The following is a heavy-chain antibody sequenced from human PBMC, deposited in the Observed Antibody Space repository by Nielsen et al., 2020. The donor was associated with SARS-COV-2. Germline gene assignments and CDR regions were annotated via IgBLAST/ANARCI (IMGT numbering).Heavy chain of an antibody. J-gene: IGHJ4*02. CDR2: IYDSGNT. Sequence: SETLSLTCTVSGGAISSYYWTGIRQPPEKGLEWIAYIYDSGNTNYNPSLKSRVTISVDTSRNQFSLKLTSVTAADTAVYYCARGSDEGLALWGQGTLVTVSS. V-gene: IGHV4-59*13. D-gene: IGHD3-3*01. CDR1: GGAISSYY. CDR3: ARGSDEGLAL.